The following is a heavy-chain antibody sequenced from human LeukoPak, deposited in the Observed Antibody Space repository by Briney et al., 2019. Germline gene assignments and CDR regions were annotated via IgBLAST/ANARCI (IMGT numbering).Heavy chain of an antibody. CDR2: ISSSSSYI. Sequence: PGGSLRLSCAASGFTFSSYAMSWVRQAPGKGLEWVSSISSSSSYIYYADSVKGRFTISRDNAKNSLYLQMNSLRAEDTAVYYCARARRGVAAAGTRGFDYWGQGTLVTVSS. J-gene: IGHJ4*02. CDR1: GFTFSSYA. CDR3: ARARRGVAAAGTRGFDY. V-gene: IGHV3-21*01. D-gene: IGHD6-13*01.